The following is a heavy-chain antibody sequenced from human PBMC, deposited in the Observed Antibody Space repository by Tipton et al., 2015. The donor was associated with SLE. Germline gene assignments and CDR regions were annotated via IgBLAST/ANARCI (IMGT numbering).Heavy chain of an antibody. Sequence: TLSLTCTVSSGSISSGSYSWSWVRQPAGKKLEWIGRIYTSGSSTYNPSLKSRVTISVDTSKNQFSLKLSSVTAADTAVYYCAREASDYYDSSGFQYYFDYWGQGTLVTVSS. CDR2: IYTSGSS. J-gene: IGHJ4*02. CDR1: SGSISSGSYS. V-gene: IGHV4-61*02. CDR3: AREASDYYDSSGFQYYFDY. D-gene: IGHD3-22*01.